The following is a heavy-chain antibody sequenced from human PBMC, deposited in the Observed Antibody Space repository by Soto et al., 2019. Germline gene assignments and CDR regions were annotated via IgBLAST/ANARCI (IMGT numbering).Heavy chain of an antibody. D-gene: IGHD2-2*01. CDR3: ARVRGGYCSSTSCYLGGNFDY. J-gene: IGHJ4*02. CDR1: GYTFTSYA. CDR2: INAGNGNT. V-gene: IGHV1-3*01. Sequence: ASVKVSCKASGYTFTSYAMHWVRQAPGQRLEWMGWINAGNGNTKYSQKFQGRVTITRDTSASTAYMELSSLRSEDTAVYYCARVRGGYCSSTSCYLGGNFDYWGQGTLVTVSS.